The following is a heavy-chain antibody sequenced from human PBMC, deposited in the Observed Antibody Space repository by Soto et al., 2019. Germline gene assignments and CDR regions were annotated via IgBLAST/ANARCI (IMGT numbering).Heavy chain of an antibody. V-gene: IGHV3-9*01. J-gene: IGHJ6*02. D-gene: IGHD6-13*01. Sequence: PGGSLRLSCAASGFTFDDYAMHWVRQAPGKGLEWVSGISWNSGTIVYADSVKGRFTISRDNAKNSLYLQMNSLRGEDTALYYCAKDMRGGSSSSRYYYGLDVWGQGTTFTVSS. CDR1: GFTFDDYA. CDR2: ISWNSGTI. CDR3: AKDMRGGSSSSRYYYGLDV.